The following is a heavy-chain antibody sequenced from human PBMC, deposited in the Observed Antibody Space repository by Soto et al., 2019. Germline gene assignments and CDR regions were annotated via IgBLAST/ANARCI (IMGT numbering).Heavy chain of an antibody. CDR3: AKDLGEIGKFDY. CDR1: GFTFSSYA. CDR2: ISGSGGST. Sequence: GGSLRLSCAASGFTFSSYAMSWVRQAPGKGLEWVSAISGSGGSTYYADSVKGRFTISRDNSKNTLYLQRNSLRAEDTAVYYCAKDLGEIGKFDYWGQGTLVTVSS. V-gene: IGHV3-23*01. J-gene: IGHJ4*02.